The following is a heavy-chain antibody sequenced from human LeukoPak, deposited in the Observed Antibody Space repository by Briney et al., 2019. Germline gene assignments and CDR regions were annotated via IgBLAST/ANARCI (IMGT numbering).Heavy chain of an antibody. J-gene: IGHJ4*02. Sequence: GGSLRLSCAASGFTFSGSAMHWVRQASGKGLEWVGRIRSKANSYATAYAASVKGRFTISRDDSKNTAYLQMNSLKAEDTAVYYCTRPDDYGDYWGQGTLVTVSS. CDR1: GFTFSGSA. CDR2: IRSKANSYAT. CDR3: TRPDDYGDY. V-gene: IGHV3-73*01.